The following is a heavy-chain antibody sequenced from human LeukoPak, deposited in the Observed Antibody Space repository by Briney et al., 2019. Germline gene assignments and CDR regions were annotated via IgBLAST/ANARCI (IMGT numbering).Heavy chain of an antibody. CDR2: IYYSGST. V-gene: IGHV4-59*11. CDR1: GGSISSHY. J-gene: IGHJ3*02. Sequence: PSETLSLTCTVSGGSISSHYWSWIRQPPGKGLEWIGYIYYSGSTNYNPSLKSRVTISVDTSKNQFSLKLSSVTAADTAVYYCASEMAAAGTSAFDIWGQGTMVTVSS. D-gene: IGHD6-13*01. CDR3: ASEMAAAGTSAFDI.